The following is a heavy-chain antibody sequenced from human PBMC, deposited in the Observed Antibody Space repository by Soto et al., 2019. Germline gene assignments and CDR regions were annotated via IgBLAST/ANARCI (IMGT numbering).Heavy chain of an antibody. D-gene: IGHD5-18*01. CDR2: SSSSSSYI. CDR3: ARDITGGGYSYYYYGMDV. J-gene: IGHJ6*02. V-gene: IGHV3-21*01. CDR1: GFTFSSYS. Sequence: PGGSLRLSCAASGFTFSSYSMNWVRQAPGKGLEWVSSSSSSSSYIYYADSVKGRFTISRDNAKNSLYLQMNSLRAEDTAVYYCARDITGGGYSYYYYGMDVWGQGTTVTVSS.